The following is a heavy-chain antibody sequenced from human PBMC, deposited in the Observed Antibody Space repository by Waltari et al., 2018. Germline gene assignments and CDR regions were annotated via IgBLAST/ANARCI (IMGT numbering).Heavy chain of an antibody. CDR1: GGSFSGYY. CDR3: ARLKTYNWNNAYFDY. V-gene: IGHV4-34*01. Sequence: QVQLQQWGAGLLKPSETLSLTCAVYGGSFSGYYWSWIRQPPGKGLGWIGEINHSGSTNYNPSLKSRVTISVDTSKNQFSLKLSSVTAADTAVYYCARLKTYNWNNAYFDYWGQGTLVTVSS. CDR2: INHSGST. D-gene: IGHD1-20*01. J-gene: IGHJ4*02.